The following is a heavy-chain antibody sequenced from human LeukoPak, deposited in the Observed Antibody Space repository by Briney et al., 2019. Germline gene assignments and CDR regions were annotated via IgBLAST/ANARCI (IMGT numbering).Heavy chain of an antibody. V-gene: IGHV4-38-2*02. CDR1: GYSISSGYY. J-gene: IGHJ4*02. D-gene: IGHD6-19*01. CDR3: ARALIGVTGTFAY. Sequence: PSETLSLTCTVSGYSISSGYYWGWIRQAPGQGLEWIGSIYHSWTTYYNPSLKSRATIGVDTSKNQFSLRLSSVTAADTADYYCARALIGVTGTFAYWGQGTLVTVSS. CDR2: IYHSWTT.